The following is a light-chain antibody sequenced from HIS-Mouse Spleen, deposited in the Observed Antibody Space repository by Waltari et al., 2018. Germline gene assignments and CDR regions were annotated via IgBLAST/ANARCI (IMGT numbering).Light chain of an antibody. CDR3: QVWDSSSDHPV. CDR1: NIGMKT. Sequence: SYVLTQPPSVSVAPGQTAMITCGGNNIGMKTVHSYHRKPGQAPVLVVYDASDRPSGIPERFSGSNSGNTATLTISRVEAGDEADYYCQVWDSSSDHPVFGGGTKLTVL. J-gene: IGLJ3*02. CDR2: DAS. V-gene: IGLV3-21*02.